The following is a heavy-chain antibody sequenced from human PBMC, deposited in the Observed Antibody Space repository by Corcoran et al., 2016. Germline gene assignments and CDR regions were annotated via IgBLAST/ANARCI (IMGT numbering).Heavy chain of an antibody. J-gene: IGHJ4*02. CDR1: GGSISSSSYY. CDR2: IYYSGST. Sequence: QLQLQESGPGLVKPSETLSLTCTVSGGSISSSSYYWGWIRQPPGKGLEWIGSIYYSGSTYYNPSLKSRVTISVDTSKNQFSLKLSSVTAADTAVYYCARLAYFDWLLYCDYWGQGTLVTVSS. CDR3: ARLAYFDWLLYCDY. V-gene: IGHV4-39*01. D-gene: IGHD3-9*01.